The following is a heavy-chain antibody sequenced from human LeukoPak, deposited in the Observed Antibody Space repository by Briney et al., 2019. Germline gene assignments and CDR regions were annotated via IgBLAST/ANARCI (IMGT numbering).Heavy chain of an antibody. Sequence: ASVKVSCKASGYTFTGYYMHWVRQAPGQGLEWMGWINPNSGDTNYAQKFQGRVTMTRDTSISTAYMELSRLRSDDTAVYYCARGGRVAVAVLNWFDPWGQGTLVTVSS. CDR2: INPNSGDT. V-gene: IGHV1-2*02. CDR1: GYTFTGYY. CDR3: ARGGRVAVAVLNWFDP. J-gene: IGHJ5*02. D-gene: IGHD6-19*01.